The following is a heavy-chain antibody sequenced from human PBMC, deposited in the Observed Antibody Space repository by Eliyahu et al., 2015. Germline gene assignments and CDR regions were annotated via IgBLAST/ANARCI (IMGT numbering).Heavy chain of an antibody. CDR1: GFTFSSYW. V-gene: IGHV3-7*01. Sequence: EVQLVESGGGLVQPGGSLXLSCAASGFTFSSYWMTWVSQAPGKGLEWVANINQDGTIKYYADSVKGRFTISRDNAKNSLYLQMNSLRAEDTAVYYCATLHTSGWYGFDYWGQGTLVTVSS. D-gene: IGHD6-19*01. J-gene: IGHJ4*02. CDR2: INQDGTIK. CDR3: ATLHTSGWYGFDY.